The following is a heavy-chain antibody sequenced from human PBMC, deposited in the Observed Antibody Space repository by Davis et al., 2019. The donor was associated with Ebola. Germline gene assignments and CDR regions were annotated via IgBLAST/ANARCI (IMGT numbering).Heavy chain of an antibody. J-gene: IGHJ4*02. Sequence: ASVNVSCKASGYTFTSYGISWVRQAPGQGLEWMGWISAYNGNTNYAQKLQGRVTMTTDTSTSTAYMELRSLRSDDTAVYYCARGDCSGGSCYSFDYWGQGTLVTVSS. V-gene: IGHV1-18*04. D-gene: IGHD2-15*01. CDR1: GYTFTSYG. CDR2: ISAYNGNT. CDR3: ARGDCSGGSCYSFDY.